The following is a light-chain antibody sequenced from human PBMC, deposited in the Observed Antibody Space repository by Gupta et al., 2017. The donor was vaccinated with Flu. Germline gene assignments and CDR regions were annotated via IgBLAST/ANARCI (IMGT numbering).Light chain of an antibody. CDR1: QSVSSY. V-gene: IGKV3-11*01. CDR2: DAS. Sequence: EIVLTQSPATLSLSPGERATLSCRASQSVSSYLAWYQQKPGQAPRLLIYDASNRATGTPARFRGSGSGTDFTLTISCLEPEDFAVYYCQQRSNWLVTFGQGTKLEIK. CDR3: QQRSNWLVT. J-gene: IGKJ2*01.